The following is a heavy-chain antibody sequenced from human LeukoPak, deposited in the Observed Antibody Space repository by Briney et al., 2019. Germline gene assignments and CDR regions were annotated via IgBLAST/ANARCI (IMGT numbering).Heavy chain of an antibody. CDR2: IKSDGKT. J-gene: IGHJ1*01. Sequence: GGSLRLSCAASGFTFSSYWMHWVRQAPGKGLVWVSRIKSDGKTNYADSVKGRLTISRDNAKNTVSLQMNSLRAEDTGAYYCARAPSEIGGYYPEYFRHWGQGTLVTVSS. CDR3: ARAPSEIGGYYPEYFRH. D-gene: IGHD3-22*01. V-gene: IGHV3-74*01. CDR1: GFTFSSYW.